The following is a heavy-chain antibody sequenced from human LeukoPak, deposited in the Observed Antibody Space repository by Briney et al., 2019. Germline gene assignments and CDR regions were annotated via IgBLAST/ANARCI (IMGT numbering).Heavy chain of an antibody. Sequence: GGSLRLSCAASGFTFSNAWMSWVRQAPGKGLEWVGRIKSKTDGGTTDYAAPVKGRFTISRDDSKNTLYLQMNSLKTEDTAVYYCTTDPFVPPEHDYGAEVAFDYWGQGTLVTVSS. CDR2: IKSKTDGGTT. CDR3: TTDPFVPPEHDYGAEVAFDY. D-gene: IGHD4-17*01. CDR1: GFTFSNAW. J-gene: IGHJ4*02. V-gene: IGHV3-15*01.